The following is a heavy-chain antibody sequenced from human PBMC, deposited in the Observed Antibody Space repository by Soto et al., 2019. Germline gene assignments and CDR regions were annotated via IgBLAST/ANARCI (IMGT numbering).Heavy chain of an antibody. D-gene: IGHD1-1*01. Sequence: SETLSLTCSVSGVSISNSSYYWGWIRRPPGKGLEWIGTIYYSGITYYNPSLKSRVTISVDTSKNQFSLKLTSVTAADTAVYYCASRRTTTLHYWGQGTLVTVSS. J-gene: IGHJ4*02. CDR2: IYYSGIT. V-gene: IGHV4-39*01. CDR3: ASRRTTTLHY. CDR1: GVSISNSSYY.